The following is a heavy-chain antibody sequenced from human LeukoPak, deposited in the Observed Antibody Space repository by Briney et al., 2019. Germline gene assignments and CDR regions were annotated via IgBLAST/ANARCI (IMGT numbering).Heavy chain of an antibody. D-gene: IGHD6-6*01. CDR3: ARSEMSRAARRYYFDY. V-gene: IGHV1-69*02. CDR1: GGTFSSYT. CDR2: IIPILGIA. J-gene: IGHJ4*02. Sequence: SVKVSCKASGGTFSSYTISWVRQAPGQGLEWMGRIIPILGIANYAQKFQDRVTITADKSTSTAYMELSSLRSEDTAVYYCARSEMSRAARRYYFDYWGQGTLVTVSS.